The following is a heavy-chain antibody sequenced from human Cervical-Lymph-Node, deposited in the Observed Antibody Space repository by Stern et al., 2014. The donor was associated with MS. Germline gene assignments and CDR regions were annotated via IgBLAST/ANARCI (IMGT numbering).Heavy chain of an antibody. Sequence: VQLVESETEVKKPGASVRVSCKTSGYTFTACFLYWVRQAPGQGLEWMARINPKSGATDYAENFEGRVTLTRDTSLNTTYMEVSRLTSDDTAMYYCARGPKFGAFDIWGQGTVVSVST. J-gene: IGHJ3*02. D-gene: IGHD3-3*01. V-gene: IGHV1-2*06. CDR3: ARGPKFGAFDI. CDR1: GYTFTACF. CDR2: INPKSGAT.